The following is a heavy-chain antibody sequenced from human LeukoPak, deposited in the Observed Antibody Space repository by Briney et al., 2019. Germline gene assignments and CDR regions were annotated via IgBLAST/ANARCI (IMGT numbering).Heavy chain of an antibody. CDR3: ARVWGSYRYYYYYMDV. CDR2: IYHSGST. Sequence: RTSETLSLTCTVSGYSISSGYYWGWIRQPPGKGLEWIGSIYHSGSTYYNPSLKSRVTISVDTSKNQFSLKLSSVTAADTAVYYCARVWGSYRYYYYYMDVWGQGTLVTVSS. J-gene: IGHJ6*03. V-gene: IGHV4-38-2*02. D-gene: IGHD3-16*02. CDR1: GYSISSGYY.